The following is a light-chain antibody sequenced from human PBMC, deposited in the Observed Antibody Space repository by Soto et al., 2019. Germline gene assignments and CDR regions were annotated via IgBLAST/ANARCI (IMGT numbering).Light chain of an antibody. CDR2: DAS. CDR3: QHYNDYPYT. J-gene: IGKJ2*01. CDR1: QSISTW. Sequence: DIQMTQSPSTLSASVGDRVTITCRASQSISTWLAWYQQKPGKAPKLLIYDASSLEGGVPSRFSGSGSGTEFTLTISSLQPDDFATYYCQHYNDYPYTFGHVTKLEIK. V-gene: IGKV1-5*01.